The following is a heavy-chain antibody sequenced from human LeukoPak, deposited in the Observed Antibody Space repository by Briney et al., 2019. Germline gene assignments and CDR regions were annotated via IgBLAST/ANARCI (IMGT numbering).Heavy chain of an antibody. V-gene: IGHV4-39*01. CDR1: GGSISSSSYY. CDR2: IYYSGST. D-gene: IGHD2-2*01. CDR3: ASTSTSNYYYYYYMDV. J-gene: IGHJ6*03. Sequence: SETLSLTCTVSGGSISSSSYYWGWIRQPPGKGLEWIGSIYYSGSTYYNSSLKSRVTISVDTSKNQFSLKLSSVTAADTAVYYCASTSTSNYYYYYYMDVWGKGTTVTVSS.